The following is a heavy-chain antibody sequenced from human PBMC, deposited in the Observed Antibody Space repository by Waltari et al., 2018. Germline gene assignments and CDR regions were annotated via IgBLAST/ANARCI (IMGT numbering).Heavy chain of an antibody. CDR1: GYSISSGYY. CDR3: ARHEHYYGSGSYYIDYFDY. D-gene: IGHD3-10*01. V-gene: IGHV4-38-2*01. Sequence: QVQLQESGPGLVKPSETLSLTCAVPGYSISSGYYWGWIRQLPGPGLEWIGSIYHSGSTYYNPSLKSRVTISVDTSKNQFSLKLSSVTAADTAVYYCARHEHYYGSGSYYIDYFDYWGQGTLVTVSS. CDR2: IYHSGST. J-gene: IGHJ4*02.